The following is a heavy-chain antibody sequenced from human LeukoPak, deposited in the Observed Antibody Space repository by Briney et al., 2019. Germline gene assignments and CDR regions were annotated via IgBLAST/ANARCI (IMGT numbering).Heavy chain of an antibody. J-gene: IGHJ6*03. CDR1: GFTFSSYA. D-gene: IGHD5-18*01. Sequence: GGSLRLSCAASGFTFSSYAMHWVRQAPGKGLEWVAVISYDGSNKYYADSVKGRFTISRDNSKNTLYLQMNSLRAEDTALYYCATNGDTAMDYYYYYYMDVWGKGTTVTVSS. V-gene: IGHV3-30*04. CDR3: ATNGDTAMDYYYYYYMDV. CDR2: ISYDGSNK.